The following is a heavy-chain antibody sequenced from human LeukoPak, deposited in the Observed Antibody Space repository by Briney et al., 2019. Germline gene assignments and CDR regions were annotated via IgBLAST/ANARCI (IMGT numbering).Heavy chain of an antibody. CDR3: ARSFRPPTGTTTSYYYYYYYMDV. D-gene: IGHD1-7*01. CDR2: INPNSGGT. Sequence: ASVKVSCKASGYTFTGYYMHWVRQAPGQGLEWMGWINPNSGGTNYAQKFQGRVTMTRDTSIGTAYMELSRLRSDDTAVYYCARSFRPPTGTTTSYYYYYYYMDVWGKGTTVTVSS. J-gene: IGHJ6*03. V-gene: IGHV1-2*02. CDR1: GYTFTGYY.